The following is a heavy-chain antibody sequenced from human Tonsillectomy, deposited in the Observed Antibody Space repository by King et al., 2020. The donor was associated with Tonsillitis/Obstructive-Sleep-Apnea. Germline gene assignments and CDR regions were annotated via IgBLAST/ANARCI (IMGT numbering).Heavy chain of an antibody. CDR3: ARSWGKYQPDYYYMDV. CDR2: IYWDDDK. CDR1: GFSLNTSGMG. Sequence: ITLKESGPTLVKPTQTLTLTCTFSGFSLNTSGMGVGWIRQPPGKALEWLALIYWDDDKRYSPSLKTRLTITKGTSKNQVVLTMTNMDPVDTATYYCARSWGKYQPDYYYMDVWGKGTAVTVSS. V-gene: IGHV2-5*02. J-gene: IGHJ6*03. D-gene: IGHD2-2*01.